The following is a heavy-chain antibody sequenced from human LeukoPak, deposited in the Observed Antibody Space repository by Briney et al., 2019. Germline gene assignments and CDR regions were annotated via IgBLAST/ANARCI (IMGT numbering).Heavy chain of an antibody. Sequence: GGSLRLSCAASGFTFSASSLNWVRQASGKGLEWVGRVGSKVDNYATAYAESAKGRFIISREDSKNTAYLQMNSLKTDDTAVYYCSNGHYGLDVWGQGTTVTVSS. V-gene: IGHV3-73*01. CDR1: GFTFSASS. CDR2: VGSKVDNYAT. CDR3: SNGHYGLDV. J-gene: IGHJ6*02.